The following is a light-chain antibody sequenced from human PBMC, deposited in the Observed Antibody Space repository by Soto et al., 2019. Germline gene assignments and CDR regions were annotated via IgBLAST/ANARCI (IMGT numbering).Light chain of an antibody. V-gene: IGKV3-11*01. CDR2: DAS. Sequence: IVWTQSPATLSLSPGERATLSCRASQSISSYLAWYQQEPDQAPRLLIYDASNRATGIPARFSGSGSGTDFTLTISSLEPEDFAVYYCHQRSTWPFTFGPGTKVDIK. CDR3: HQRSTWPFT. J-gene: IGKJ3*01. CDR1: QSISSY.